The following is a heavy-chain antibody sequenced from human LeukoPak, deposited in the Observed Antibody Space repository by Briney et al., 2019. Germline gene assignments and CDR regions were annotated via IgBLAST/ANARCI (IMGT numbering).Heavy chain of an antibody. CDR1: GGSISSYY. Sequence: PSETLSLTCTVSGGSISSYYWSWIRQPPGKGLECIGYIYNSGSTNYNPSLKSRVSISVDTSKNQFSLKLSSVTAADTAVYYCARSAIDSFDIWGQGTMVTVSS. V-gene: IGHV4-59*08. J-gene: IGHJ3*02. CDR2: IYNSGST. CDR3: ARSAIDSFDI. D-gene: IGHD6-25*01.